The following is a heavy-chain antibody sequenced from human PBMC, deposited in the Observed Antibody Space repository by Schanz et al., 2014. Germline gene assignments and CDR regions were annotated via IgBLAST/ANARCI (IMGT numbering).Heavy chain of an antibody. CDR3: ARDGDFDY. Sequence: EVQLLESGGGLVQPGGSLRLSCAASGFGFDDYAMSWVRQAPGKGPEWVSSLTGSGGGTYYADSVRGRFAISRDNSKNTLFLQMSSLRAEDTAVYYCARDGDFDYWGQGTLVTVSS. V-gene: IGHV3-23*01. CDR2: LTGSGGGT. CDR1: GFGFDDYA. J-gene: IGHJ4*02.